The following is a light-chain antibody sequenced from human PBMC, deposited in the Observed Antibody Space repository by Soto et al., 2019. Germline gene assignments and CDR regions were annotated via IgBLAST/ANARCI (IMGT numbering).Light chain of an antibody. Sequence: DIVMTHSPLSLPVTPGEPASISCRSSQSLLHSNGYNYLDWYLQKPGQSPQLLIYLGSNRASGVPDRFSGSGAGTDFTLKISRVEAEDVGVYYCMQALQTQFTFGPGTKVDIK. CDR1: QSLLHSNGYNY. CDR2: LGS. J-gene: IGKJ3*01. CDR3: MQALQTQFT. V-gene: IGKV2-28*01.